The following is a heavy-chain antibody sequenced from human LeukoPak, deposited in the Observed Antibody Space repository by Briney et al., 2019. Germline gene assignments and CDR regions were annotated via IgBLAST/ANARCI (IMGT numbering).Heavy chain of an antibody. J-gene: IGHJ4*02. D-gene: IGHD3-3*01. CDR2: ISSSSSTI. V-gene: IGHV3-48*01. CDR1: GFTFSSYS. Sequence: GGSLRLPCAASGFTFSSYSMNWVRQAPGKGLEWVSYISSSSSTIYYADSVKGRFTISRDNAKNSLYLQMNSLRAEDTAVYYCARDSITIFGVVNPFDYRGQGTLVTVSS. CDR3: ARDSITIFGVVNPFDY.